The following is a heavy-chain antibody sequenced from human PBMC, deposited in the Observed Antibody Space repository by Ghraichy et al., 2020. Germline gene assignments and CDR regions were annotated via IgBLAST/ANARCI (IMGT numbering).Heavy chain of an antibody. CDR2: MFHDGST. Sequence: ESLNISCTVSGYSISSGYYWAWVRQPPGEGLEWIASMFHDGSTYYNPSLKSRVTISIDTSKNQFSLKLSSVTAADTAVYFCARRPHCTTTSCYGGGYHFDYWGQGTLVTVSS. CDR3: ARRPHCTTTSCYGGGYHFDY. J-gene: IGHJ4*02. D-gene: IGHD2-2*01. V-gene: IGHV4-38-2*02. CDR1: GYSISSGYY.